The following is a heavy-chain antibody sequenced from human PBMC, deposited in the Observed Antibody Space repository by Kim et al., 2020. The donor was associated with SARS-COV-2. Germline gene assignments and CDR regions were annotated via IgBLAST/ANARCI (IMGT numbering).Heavy chain of an antibody. CDR1: GFTFSNAW. CDR2: IKTKSAGGGAS. V-gene: IGHV3-15*01. Sequence: GGSLRLSCAASGFTFSNAWMTWVRQAPGKGLEWVGRIKTKSAGGGASDYGAPVKGRLTNSRDDSKNTLNLQMNTLKTEDTDVYYCTAALGFWGQGTLVTVSS. CDR3: TAALGF. D-gene: IGHD3-10*01. J-gene: IGHJ4*02.